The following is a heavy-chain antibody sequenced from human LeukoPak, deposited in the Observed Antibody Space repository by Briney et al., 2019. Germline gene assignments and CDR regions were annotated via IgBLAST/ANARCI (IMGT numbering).Heavy chain of an antibody. CDR1: GYTFTGYY. V-gene: IGHV1-2*02. D-gene: IGHD4-17*01. CDR2: INPNSGGT. J-gene: IGHJ5*02. CDR3: ARGDGDYVRGNWFDP. Sequence: ASVKVSCKASGYTFTGYYMHWVRQAPGQGLEWMGWINPNSGGTNYAQKFQGRVTMTRDTSISTAYMKLSRLRSDDTAVYYCARGDGDYVRGNWFDPWGQGTLVTVSS.